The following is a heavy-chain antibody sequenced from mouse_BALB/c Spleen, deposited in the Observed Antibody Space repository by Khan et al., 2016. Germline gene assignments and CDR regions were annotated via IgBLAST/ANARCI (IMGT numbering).Heavy chain of an antibody. Sequence: VQLKESGPGLVKPSQSLSLTCTVTGYSITSDYAWNWIRQFPGNKLEWVGYMSYTGNTNYNPSLKSRISITRDTSKNQFFLQLNSVTTEDTATYYWARRGYGSSRYAMDYWGQGTSVTVSS. J-gene: IGHJ4*01. CDR3: ARRGYGSSRYAMDY. V-gene: IGHV3-2*02. CDR2: MSYTGNT. CDR1: GYSITSDYA. D-gene: IGHD1-1*01.